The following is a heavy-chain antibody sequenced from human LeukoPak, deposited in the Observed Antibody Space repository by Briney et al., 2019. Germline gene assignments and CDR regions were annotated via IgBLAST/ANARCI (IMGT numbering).Heavy chain of an antibody. V-gene: IGHV4-34*01. CDR1: GGSFSGYY. D-gene: IGHD2-2*01. CDR2: INHSGST. Sequence: SETLSLTCAVYGGSFSGYYWSWIRQPPGKGLEWIGEINHSGSTNYNPSLKSRVTISVDTSKNQFSLKLSSVTAADTAVYYCARYGIVVVPAAPRTDAFDIWGQGTMVTVSS. J-gene: IGHJ3*02. CDR3: ARYGIVVVPAAPRTDAFDI.